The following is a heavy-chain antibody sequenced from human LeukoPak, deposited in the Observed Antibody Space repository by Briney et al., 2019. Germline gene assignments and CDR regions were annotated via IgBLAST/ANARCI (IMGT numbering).Heavy chain of an antibody. V-gene: IGHV3-43D*03. Sequence: GGSLRLSCAASGFTFHSYWMHWVRQAPGKGLEWVSLISWDGGSTYYADSVKGRFTISRDNSKNSLYLQMNSLRAEDTALYYCAKDMGSSWYFYYYMDVWGKGTTVTVSS. J-gene: IGHJ6*03. CDR2: ISWDGGST. CDR1: GFTFHSYW. D-gene: IGHD6-13*01. CDR3: AKDMGSSWYFYYYMDV.